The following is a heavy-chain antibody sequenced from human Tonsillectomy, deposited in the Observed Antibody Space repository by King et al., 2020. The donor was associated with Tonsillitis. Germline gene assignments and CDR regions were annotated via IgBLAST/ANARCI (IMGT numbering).Heavy chain of an antibody. CDR1: GYSISSGYY. V-gene: IGHV4-38-2*02. J-gene: IGHJ4*02. CDR3: ARDVTYYGSGSYFTTHFDY. D-gene: IGHD3-10*01. Sequence: VQLQESGPGLVKPSETLSLTCAVSGYSISSGYYWGWIRQPPGKGLEWIGSIYHSGSTYYNPSLKSRVTISVDTSKNQFSLKLSSVTAADTAVYYCARDVTYYGSGSYFTTHFDYWGQGTLVTVSS. CDR2: IYHSGST.